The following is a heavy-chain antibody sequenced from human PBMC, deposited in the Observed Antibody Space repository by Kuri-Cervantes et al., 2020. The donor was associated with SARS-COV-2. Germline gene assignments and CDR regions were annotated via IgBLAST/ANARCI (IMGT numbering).Heavy chain of an antibody. V-gene: IGHV3-21*01. D-gene: IGHD4-23*01. Sequence: GESLKISCAASDFTFSSYKMNWVRQAPGKGLEWVSSISASSNYIYYADSVKGRFTISRDNAKNSLYLRMNSLRAEDTAVYYCARDPTVETAFTSDYFYMDVWGKGTTVTVSS. CDR2: ISASSNYI. CDR1: DFTFSSYK. CDR3: ARDPTVETAFTSDYFYMDV. J-gene: IGHJ6*03.